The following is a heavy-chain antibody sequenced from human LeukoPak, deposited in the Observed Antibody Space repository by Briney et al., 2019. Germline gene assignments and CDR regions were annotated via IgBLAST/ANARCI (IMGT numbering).Heavy chain of an antibody. Sequence: GGSLRLSCAAYGFTFSSYAMSWVRQAPRKGLEWVSGIDQRGRDTPYADSVKGRFTVSRDNSKNMLYLQMNSLRVEDTAIYYCAKGGLGAGKRVPFDYWGQGTLVTVSS. V-gene: IGHV3-23*01. CDR2: IDQRGRDT. J-gene: IGHJ4*02. CDR3: AKGGLGAGKRVPFDY. D-gene: IGHD4/OR15-4a*01. CDR1: GFTFSSYA.